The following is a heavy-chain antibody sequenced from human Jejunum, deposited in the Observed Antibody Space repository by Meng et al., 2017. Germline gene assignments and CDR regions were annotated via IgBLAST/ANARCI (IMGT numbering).Heavy chain of an antibody. CDR2: INWNGGST. Sequence: GESLKISCAASGFTFDDYGMSWVRQAPGKGLEWVSGINWNGGSTGYADSVKGRFTISRDNAKNSLYLQMNSLRAEDTALYYCARASYYDSSGYSNDYWGQGKLVTVSS. D-gene: IGHD3-22*01. CDR3: ARASYYDSSGYSNDY. J-gene: IGHJ4*02. V-gene: IGHV3-20*04. CDR1: GFTFDDYG.